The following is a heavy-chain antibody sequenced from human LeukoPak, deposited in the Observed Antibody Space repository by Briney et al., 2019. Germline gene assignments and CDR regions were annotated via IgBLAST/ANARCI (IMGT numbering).Heavy chain of an antibody. V-gene: IGHV4-34*01. J-gene: IGHJ6*02. D-gene: IGHD2-21*02. CDR3: ARAAIVVVTAIYYYYYGMDV. CDR2: INHSGST. Sequence: SETLSLTCAVYGGSFSVYYWSWIRQPPGKGLEWIGEINHSGSTNYNPSLKSRVTISVDTSKNQFSLKLSSVTAADTAVYYCARAAIVVVTAIYYYYYGMDVWGQGTTVTVSS. CDR1: GGSFSVYY.